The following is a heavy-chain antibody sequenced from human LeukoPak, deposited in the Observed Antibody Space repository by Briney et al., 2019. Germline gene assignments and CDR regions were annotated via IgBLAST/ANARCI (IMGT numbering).Heavy chain of an antibody. CDR1: GGSFSGYY. Sequence: SETLSLTCAVYGGSFSGYYWSWIRQPPGKGLEWIGEINHSGSTNYNPSLKSRVTISVDTSKNQFSLKLSPVTAADTAVYYCARGRILTGLRAKTIFGVVTHFDYWGQGTPVTVSS. V-gene: IGHV4-34*01. CDR2: INHSGST. D-gene: IGHD3-3*01. CDR3: ARGRILTGLRAKTIFGVVTHFDY. J-gene: IGHJ4*02.